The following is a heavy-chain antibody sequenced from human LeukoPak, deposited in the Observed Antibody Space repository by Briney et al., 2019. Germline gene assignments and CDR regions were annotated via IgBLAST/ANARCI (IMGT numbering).Heavy chain of an antibody. D-gene: IGHD2-21*01. CDR3: AANAPRVVREDAFDI. V-gene: IGHV1-58*02. CDR1: GFTFTSSA. CDR2: IVVGSGNT. Sequence: SVKVSCKASGFTFTSSAMQWVRQARGQRLEWIGWIVVGSGNTNYAQKFQERITITRDMSTSTAYMELSSLRSEDTAVYYCAANAPRVVREDAFDIWGQGTMVTVSS. J-gene: IGHJ3*02.